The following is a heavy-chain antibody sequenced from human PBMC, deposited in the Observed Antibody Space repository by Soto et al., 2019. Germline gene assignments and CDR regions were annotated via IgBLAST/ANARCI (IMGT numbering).Heavy chain of an antibody. Sequence: QVQLVESGGGVVQPGRSLRLSCAASGFTFSSYGMHWVRQAPGKGLEWVAVISYDGSNKYYADSVKGRFTISRDNSKNTLYLQRNSLRAEDTAVYYGAPSYGGPFIGDYFDYWGQGTLVTVSS. CDR2: ISYDGSNK. CDR1: GFTFSSYG. V-gene: IGHV3-30*03. CDR3: APSYGGPFIGDYFDY. J-gene: IGHJ4*02. D-gene: IGHD4-17*01.